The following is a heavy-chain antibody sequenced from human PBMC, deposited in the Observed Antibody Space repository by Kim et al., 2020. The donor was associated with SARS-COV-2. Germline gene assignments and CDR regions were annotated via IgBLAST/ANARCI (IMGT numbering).Heavy chain of an antibody. J-gene: IGHJ4*02. Sequence: DSVKGRFTISRDNSKNTLYLQMNSLRAEDTAVYYCARDRIPYSSSWYTNYWGQGTLVTVSS. V-gene: IGHV3-30*07. D-gene: IGHD6-13*01. CDR3: ARDRIPYSSSWYTNY.